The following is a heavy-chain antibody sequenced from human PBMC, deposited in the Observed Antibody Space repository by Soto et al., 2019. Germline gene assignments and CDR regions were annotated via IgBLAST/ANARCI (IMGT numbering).Heavy chain of an antibody. Sequence: VASVKVSCKASGYTFTGYYMHWVRQAPGQGLEWMGWINPNSGGTNYAQKFQGRVTMTRDTSISTAYMELSRLRSDDTAVYYCARTEVAAKGGWFDPWGQGTLVTVYS. J-gene: IGHJ5*02. CDR1: GYTFTGYY. CDR2: INPNSGGT. V-gene: IGHV1-2*02. CDR3: ARTEVAAKGGWFDP. D-gene: IGHD6-19*01.